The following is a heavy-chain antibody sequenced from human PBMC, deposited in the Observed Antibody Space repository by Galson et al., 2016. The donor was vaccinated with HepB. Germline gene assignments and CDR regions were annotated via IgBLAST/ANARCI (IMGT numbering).Heavy chain of an antibody. CDR2: IDPSDYDT. Sequence: QSGAEVKKPGESLKIFGKASGYTFTTYWITWVRQVPGKGLEWVGRIDPSDYDTNYNPSFFGQVTISTDRSISTAYLQWSSLKASDSAIYYCARQGRYHFESKGDYWGPGTLVTVSS. J-gene: IGHJ4*02. CDR3: ARQGRYHFESKGDY. D-gene: IGHD3-3*02. V-gene: IGHV5-10-1*01. CDR1: GYTFTTYW.